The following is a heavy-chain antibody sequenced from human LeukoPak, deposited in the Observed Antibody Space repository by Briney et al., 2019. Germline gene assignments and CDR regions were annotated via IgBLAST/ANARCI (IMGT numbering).Heavy chain of an antibody. CDR2: TSFGGTNK. CDR1: GFTFTDYA. CDR3: VRDVPHSGWFDI. J-gene: IGHJ5*02. Sequence: GGSLRLSCAASGFTFTDYAMHWVRQAPGKGLEWVAVTSFGGTNKFYRDSVKGRFTVSRDNSISSLWLQMNSLRLEDTAAYYCVRDVPHSGWFDIWGQGSLVTVSS. V-gene: IGHV3-30*04. D-gene: IGHD6-19*01.